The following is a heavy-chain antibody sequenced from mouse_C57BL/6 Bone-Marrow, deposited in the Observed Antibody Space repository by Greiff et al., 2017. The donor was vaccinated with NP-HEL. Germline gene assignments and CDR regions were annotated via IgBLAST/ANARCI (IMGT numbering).Heavy chain of an antibody. CDR1: GYTFTSYG. Sequence: VQLQQSGAELARPGASVKLSCKASGYTFTSYGISWVKQRTGQGLEWIGEIYPRSGNTYYNEKFKGKATLTADKSSSTAYMELRSLTSEDSAVYFCARGITTVVALYYYAMDYWGQGTSVTVSS. V-gene: IGHV1-81*01. CDR3: ARGITTVVALYYYAMDY. CDR2: IYPRSGNT. D-gene: IGHD1-1*01. J-gene: IGHJ4*01.